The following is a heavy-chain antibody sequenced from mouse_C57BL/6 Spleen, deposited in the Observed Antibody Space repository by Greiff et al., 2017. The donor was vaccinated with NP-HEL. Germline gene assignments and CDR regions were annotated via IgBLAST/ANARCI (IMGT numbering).Heavy chain of an antibody. Sequence: QVQLQQSGAELVKPGASVKLSCKASGYTFTSYWMQWVKQRPGQGLEWIGEIDPSDSYTNYNQKFKGKATLTVDTSSSTAYMQLSSLTSEDSAVYYCARGVYYPHSYFDVWGTGTTVTVSS. CDR1: GYTFTSYW. D-gene: IGHD1-1*01. CDR3: ARGVYYPHSYFDV. J-gene: IGHJ1*03. CDR2: IDPSDSYT. V-gene: IGHV1-50*01.